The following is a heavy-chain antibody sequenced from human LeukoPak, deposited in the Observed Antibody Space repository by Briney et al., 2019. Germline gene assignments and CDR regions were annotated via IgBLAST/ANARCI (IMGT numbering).Heavy chain of an antibody. D-gene: IGHD1-1*01. J-gene: IGHJ5*02. V-gene: IGHV4-59*08. CDR2: IYYSGST. CDR1: RGSISSYY. CDR3: ARQGSTMWGCGNWLDP. Sequence: SETLSLTCTVSRGSISSYYWSWIRQPPGKGLEWIGFIYYSGSTNYNPSLKSRVTISVDTSKNQFSLRLSSVTAADTAVYYCARQGSTMWGCGNWLDPWGQGTLVTVSS.